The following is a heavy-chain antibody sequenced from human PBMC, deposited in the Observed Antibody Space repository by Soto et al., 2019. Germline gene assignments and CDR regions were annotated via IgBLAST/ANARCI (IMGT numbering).Heavy chain of an antibody. CDR2: ILNDGSNR. CDR3: ARDDEYSGNGMDV. V-gene: IGHV3-33*01. Sequence: QVQLVESGGGVVQPGRSLRLSCAASEFTFSNYGMHWVRQAPGKGLEWVAVILNDGSNRYHADYVKDRFTISRDNSKNPLYLQMNSLRAEDTAVYYCARDDEYSGNGMDVWGQGTTVTVS. CDR1: EFTFSNYG. J-gene: IGHJ6*02. D-gene: IGHD3-10*01.